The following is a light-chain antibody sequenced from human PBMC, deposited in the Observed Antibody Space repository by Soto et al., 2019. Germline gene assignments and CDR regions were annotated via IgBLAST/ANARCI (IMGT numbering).Light chain of an antibody. CDR3: QQSYSSSPIT. CDR1: ETISTF. Sequence: DIQLTPSPSSLSASVGDRVTMTCRASETISTFLNWYQHKPGKAPRLLISAASRLQSGVPPRFSGSGSGTEFTLTINSLRPEDFASYYCQQSYSSSPITFGPGTRLEIK. V-gene: IGKV1-39*01. J-gene: IGKJ5*01. CDR2: AAS.